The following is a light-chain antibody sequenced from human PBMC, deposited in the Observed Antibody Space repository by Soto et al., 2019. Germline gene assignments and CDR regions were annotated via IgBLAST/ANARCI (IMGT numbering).Light chain of an antibody. CDR2: GAS. V-gene: IGKV3-20*01. CDR3: QQYGSSGT. Sequence: EIVLTQSPGTLSLSPGERATLSCRASQSVSNNYLAWYQQKPGQAPRLLIYGASNRATGMPDRYSGSGSGTDFTRTISRLEPEDFAVYYCQQYGSSGTFGQGTKVEIK. J-gene: IGKJ1*01. CDR1: QSVSNNY.